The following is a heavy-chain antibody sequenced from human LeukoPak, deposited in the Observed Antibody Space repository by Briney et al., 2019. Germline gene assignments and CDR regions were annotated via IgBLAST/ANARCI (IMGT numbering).Heavy chain of an antibody. CDR2: INHSGST. Sequence: PSETLSLTCAGYGGSFSGYYWSWIRQPPGKGLEWIGEINHSGSTNYNPSLKSRVTISVDTSKNQFSLKLSSVTAADTAVYYCASSGTSSSWYHFDYWGQGTLVTVSS. CDR3: ASSGTSSSWYHFDY. CDR1: GGSFSGYY. J-gene: IGHJ4*02. D-gene: IGHD6-13*01. V-gene: IGHV4-34*01.